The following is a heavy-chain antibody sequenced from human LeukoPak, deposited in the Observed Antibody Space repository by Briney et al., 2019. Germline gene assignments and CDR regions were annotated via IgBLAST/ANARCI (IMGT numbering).Heavy chain of an antibody. CDR3: ARVERDYDYVWGSYRYSVYYYYMDV. D-gene: IGHD3-16*02. CDR2: ISAYNGNT. CDR1: GYTFTSYG. V-gene: IGHV1-18*01. J-gene: IGHJ6*03. Sequence: ASVKVSCKASGYTFTSYGISWVRQAPGQGLEWMGWISAYNGNTNYAQKLQGRVTMTTDTSTSTAYMELRSLRSDDTAVYYCARVERDYDYVWGSYRYSVYYYYMDVWGKGTTVTVSS.